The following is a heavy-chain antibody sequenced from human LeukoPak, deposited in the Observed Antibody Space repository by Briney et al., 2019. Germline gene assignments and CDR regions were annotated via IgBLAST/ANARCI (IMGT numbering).Heavy chain of an antibody. D-gene: IGHD3-22*01. CDR1: GFTFSDYY. CDR3: AKDQGSAYLYYFDY. J-gene: IGHJ4*02. V-gene: IGHV3-11*06. Sequence: AGSLRLSCAASGFTFSDYYMSWIRHPPRKGLEWVSYISSSSSYTNYADSVKGRFTISRDNAKNSPYLQMNSLRAEDTAVYYCAKDQGSAYLYYFDYWGQGTLVTVSS. CDR2: ISSSSSYT.